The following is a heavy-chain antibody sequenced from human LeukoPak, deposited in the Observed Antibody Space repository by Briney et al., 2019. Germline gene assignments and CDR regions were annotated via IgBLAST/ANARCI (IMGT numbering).Heavy chain of an antibody. Sequence: SETLSLTCAVYGGSFSGYYWSWIRQPPGKGLEWIGEISHSGSTNYNPSLKSRVTISVDTSKNQFSLNLSSVTAADTAVYYCARRIWYHDILTAYNIWGQGTPVTVSS. CDR2: ISHSGST. CDR3: ARRIWYHDILTAYNI. J-gene: IGHJ4*02. CDR1: GGSFSGYY. D-gene: IGHD3-9*01. V-gene: IGHV4-34*01.